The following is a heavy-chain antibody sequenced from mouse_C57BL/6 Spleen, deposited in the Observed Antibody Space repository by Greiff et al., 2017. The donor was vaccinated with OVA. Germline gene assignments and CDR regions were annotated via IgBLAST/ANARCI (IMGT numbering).Heavy chain of an antibody. Sequence: EVQLVESGGGLVQPGGSLSLSCAASGFTFTDYYMSWVRQPPGKALEWLGFIRNKANGYTTEYSASVKGRFTISRDNSQSILYLQMNALRAEDSATYYCARSFTTVVAHYFDYWGQGTTLTVSS. V-gene: IGHV7-3*01. J-gene: IGHJ2*01. CDR1: GFTFTDYY. D-gene: IGHD1-1*01. CDR2: IRNKANGYTT. CDR3: ARSFTTVVAHYFDY.